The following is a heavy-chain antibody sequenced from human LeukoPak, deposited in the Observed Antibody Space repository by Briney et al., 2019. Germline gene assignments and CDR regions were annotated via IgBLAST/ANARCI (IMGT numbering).Heavy chain of an antibody. Sequence: PSETLSLTCTVSGGSVTDYYWSWIRQSPGKGLEWIGYIYYTGTSYNPSLKSRVTKSADTSKNQFSLKLISVTAADTAVYYCASRKLGNDYWGQGTLVTVSS. J-gene: IGHJ4*02. D-gene: IGHD7-27*01. V-gene: IGHV4-59*02. CDR2: IYYTGT. CDR3: ASRKLGNDY. CDR1: GGSVTDYY.